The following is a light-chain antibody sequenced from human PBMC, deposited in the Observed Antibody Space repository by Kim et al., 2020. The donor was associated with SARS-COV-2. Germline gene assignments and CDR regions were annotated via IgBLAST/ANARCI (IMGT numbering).Light chain of an antibody. CDR2: GAS. Sequence: EIVLTQSPGTLSLSPGERATLSCRASQSVSSSYLAWYQQKPGQAPRLLMYGASSRATGIPDRFSGSGSVTDFTLTISRLEPEDFAVYYCQQYDSSPTITFGQGTRLEIK. CDR1: QSVSSSY. V-gene: IGKV3-20*01. CDR3: QQYDSSPTIT. J-gene: IGKJ5*01.